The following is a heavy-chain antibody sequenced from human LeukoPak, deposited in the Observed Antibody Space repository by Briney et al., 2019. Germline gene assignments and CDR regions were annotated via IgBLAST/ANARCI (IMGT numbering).Heavy chain of an antibody. Sequence: SETLSLTCTVSGGSISSSSYYWGWIRQPPGKGLEWIGSIYYSGSTYYNPSLKSRVTISVDTSKNQFSLKLSSVTAADTAVYYCGRPKGQGSSGWPNYFDYWGQGTLVTVSS. CDR3: GRPKGQGSSGWPNYFDY. V-gene: IGHV4-39*01. J-gene: IGHJ4*02. CDR1: GGSISSSSYY. CDR2: IYYSGST. D-gene: IGHD6-19*01.